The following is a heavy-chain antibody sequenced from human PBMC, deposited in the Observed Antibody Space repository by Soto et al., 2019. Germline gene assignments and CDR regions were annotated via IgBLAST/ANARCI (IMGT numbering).Heavy chain of an antibody. CDR3: ARMGYDFWSGYYTGLGYYYYGMDV. J-gene: IGHJ6*02. Sequence: SGPTLVNPTETLTLTCTVSGFSLSNARMGVSWIRQPPGKALEWLAHIFSNDEKSYSTSLKSRLTISKDTSKSQVVLTMTNMDPVDTATYYCARMGYDFWSGYYTGLGYYYYGMDVWGQGTTVTV. V-gene: IGHV2-26*01. CDR2: IFSNDEK. D-gene: IGHD3-3*01. CDR1: GFSLSNARMG.